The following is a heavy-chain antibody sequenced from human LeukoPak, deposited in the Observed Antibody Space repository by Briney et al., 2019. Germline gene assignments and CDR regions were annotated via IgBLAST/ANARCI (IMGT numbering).Heavy chain of an antibody. CDR3: ARSRFYFDY. J-gene: IGHJ4*02. Sequence: GGSLRLSCAASGFTFSTYWMGWVRPAPGKGLEWVGKIKPDGSEKDHVESVKGRFTISRDNAKNSLCLQLNSLRAEDTAVYYCARSRFYFDYWGQGTLVTVSS. V-gene: IGHV3-7*01. CDR1: GFTFSTYW. CDR2: IKPDGSEK.